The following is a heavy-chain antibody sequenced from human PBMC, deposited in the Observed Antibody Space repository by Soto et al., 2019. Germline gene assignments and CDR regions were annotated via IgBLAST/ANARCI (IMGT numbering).Heavy chain of an antibody. Sequence: ASEKVSCKAAGYTFTGYYMQWVRQARGQRPEWIGWIVVGSGNTNYAQKFQERVTITRDMSTSTAYMELSSLRSEDTAVYYCAADSIEGDAFDIWGQGTMVTVSS. CDR1: GYTFTGYY. J-gene: IGHJ3*02. CDR3: AADSIEGDAFDI. D-gene: IGHD3-22*01. CDR2: IVVGSGNT. V-gene: IGHV1-58*02.